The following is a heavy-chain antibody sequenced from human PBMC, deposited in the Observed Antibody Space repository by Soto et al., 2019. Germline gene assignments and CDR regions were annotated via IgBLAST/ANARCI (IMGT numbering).Heavy chain of an antibody. D-gene: IGHD6-13*01. CDR2: INAGNGNT. V-gene: IGHV1-3*01. Sequence: ASVKVSCKASGYTFTSYAMHWVRQAPGQRLEWMGWINAGNGNTKYSQKFQGRVTITRDTSASTAYMELSSLRSEDTAVYYCARDGTPMTYSSRWYVWFDPWGQGTLVTVSS. J-gene: IGHJ5*02. CDR3: ARDGTPMTYSSRWYVWFDP. CDR1: GYTFTSYA.